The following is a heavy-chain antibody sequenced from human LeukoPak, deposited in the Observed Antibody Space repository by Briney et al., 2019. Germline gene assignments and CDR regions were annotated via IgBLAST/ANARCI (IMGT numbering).Heavy chain of an antibody. Sequence: GGSLRLSCAASGFTFSSYGMHWGRQAPGKGLEWVAVIWYDGSNKYYADSVKGRFTISRDNSKNTLYLQMNSLRAEDTAVYYCARDTAMVPHSSYYFDYWGQGTLVTVSS. V-gene: IGHV3-33*01. CDR1: GFTFSSYG. CDR2: IWYDGSNK. J-gene: IGHJ4*02. D-gene: IGHD5-18*01. CDR3: ARDTAMVPHSSYYFDY.